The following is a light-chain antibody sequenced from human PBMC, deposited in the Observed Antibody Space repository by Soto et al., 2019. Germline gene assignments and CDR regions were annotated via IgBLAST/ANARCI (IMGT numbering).Light chain of an antibody. CDR2: DNN. CDR1: SSNIGSLYD. CDR3: GTWDSSLSSYV. V-gene: IGLV1-51*01. Sequence: QSVLTQPPSVSGAPGQRVTISCTGSSSNIGSLYDVHWYQHLPGTAPKLLIYDNNKRPSGIPDRFSGSKSGTSATLGITGLQTGDEADYYCGTWDSSLSSYVFGTGTKLTVL. J-gene: IGLJ1*01.